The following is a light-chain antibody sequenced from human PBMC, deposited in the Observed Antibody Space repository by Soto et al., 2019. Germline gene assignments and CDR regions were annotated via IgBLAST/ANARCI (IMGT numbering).Light chain of an antibody. CDR3: QQSYSTPT. V-gene: IGKV1-39*01. CDR1: QDISNY. Sequence: DIQMTPSPSSLSASVGNRVTITCQASQDISNYLNWYQQKPGKAPKLLIYAASSLQSGVPSRFSGSGSGTDFTLTISSLQPEDFATYYCQQSYSTPTFGQGTKVDI. CDR2: AAS. J-gene: IGKJ1*01.